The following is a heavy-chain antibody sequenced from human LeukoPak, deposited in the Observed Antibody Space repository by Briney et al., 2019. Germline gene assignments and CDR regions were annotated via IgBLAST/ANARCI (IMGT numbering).Heavy chain of an antibody. Sequence: SETLSLTCAVYGGSFSGYYWSWIRQPPGKGLEWIGEINHSGSTNYNPSLKSRVTISVDTSKNQFSLKPSSVTAADTAVYYCARGGDYGGDYWGQGTLVTVSS. CDR1: GGSFSGYY. D-gene: IGHD4-17*01. J-gene: IGHJ4*02. V-gene: IGHV4-34*01. CDR2: INHSGST. CDR3: ARGGDYGGDY.